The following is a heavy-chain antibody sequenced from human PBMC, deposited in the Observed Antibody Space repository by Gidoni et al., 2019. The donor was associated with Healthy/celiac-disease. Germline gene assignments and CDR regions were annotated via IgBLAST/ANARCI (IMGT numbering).Heavy chain of an antibody. CDR1: GGSISSSNW. CDR2: IYHSGST. J-gene: IGHJ3*02. CDR3: ASRRYYYDRERDDAFDI. Sequence: QVQLQESGPGLVKPSGTLSLTCAVSGGSISSSNWWSWVRQPPGKGLEWIGEIYHSGSTNYNPSLKSRVTISVDKSKNQFSLKLSSVTAADTAVYYCASRRYYYDRERDDAFDIWGQGTMVTVSS. D-gene: IGHD3-22*01. V-gene: IGHV4-4*02.